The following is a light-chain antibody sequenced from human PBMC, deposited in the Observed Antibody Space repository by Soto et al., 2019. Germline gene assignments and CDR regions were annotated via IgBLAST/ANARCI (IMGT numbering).Light chain of an antibody. Sequence: DIHLTQSPSFLSASVGDRVSITCRASQGISSYLAWYQQKPGKTPKLVIYAPSTLQSGVPSRISGNGSGKEFTLTISSLQPEDFATYYCQQLHTSPLTCGPETKVDIK. CDR1: QGISSY. CDR2: APS. J-gene: IGKJ3*01. CDR3: QQLHTSPLT. V-gene: IGKV1-9*01.